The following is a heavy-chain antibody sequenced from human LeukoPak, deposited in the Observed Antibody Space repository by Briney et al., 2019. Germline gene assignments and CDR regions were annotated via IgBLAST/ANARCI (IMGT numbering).Heavy chain of an antibody. V-gene: IGHV1-2*02. D-gene: IGHD4-17*01. Sequence: ASVKVSCKASGYTFTGYYMHWVRQAPGQGLEWMGWIIPNSGGTNYAQKFQGRVTMTRDTSISTAYMELSRLRSDDTAVYYCAIPPSRNGDRDCWGQGTLVTVSS. J-gene: IGHJ4*02. CDR2: IIPNSGGT. CDR1: GYTFTGYY. CDR3: AIPPSRNGDRDC.